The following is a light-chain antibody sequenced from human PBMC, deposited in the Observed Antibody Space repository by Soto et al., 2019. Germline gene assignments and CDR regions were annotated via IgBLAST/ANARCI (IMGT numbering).Light chain of an antibody. Sequence: IVMTQSPATLSVAPGGRVTFSCRASLFIANHLAWYQHKPGQSPRLLIHAASTGAPGVPARFSGSWSGAEFTLTIDSLQSDDSAIYYCQQYYRWPVTFGGGTKVDIK. CDR2: AAS. CDR1: LFIANH. CDR3: QQYYRWPVT. J-gene: IGKJ4*01. V-gene: IGKV3-15*01.